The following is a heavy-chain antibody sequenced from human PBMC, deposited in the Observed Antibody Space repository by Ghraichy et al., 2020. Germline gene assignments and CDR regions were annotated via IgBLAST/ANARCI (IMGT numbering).Heavy chain of an antibody. J-gene: IGHJ6*02. V-gene: IGHV3-74*01. Sequence: GGSLRLSCAASGFTFSSYWMHWVRQAPGKGLVWVSRINSDGSSTSYADSVKGRFTISRDNAKNTLYLQMNSLRAEDTAVYYCARDVDSSSWYVRVYYYYYGMDVWGQGTTVTVSS. CDR3: ARDVDSSSWYVRVYYYYYGMDV. CDR1: GFTFSSYW. D-gene: IGHD6-13*01. CDR2: INSDGSST.